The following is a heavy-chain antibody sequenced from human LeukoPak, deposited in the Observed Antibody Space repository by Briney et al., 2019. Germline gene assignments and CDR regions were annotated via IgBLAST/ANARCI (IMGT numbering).Heavy chain of an antibody. V-gene: IGHV3-30*04. J-gene: IGHJ4*02. CDR3: VKEAYYGWGSSPTSYFDY. CDR2: ISHDVKTT. Sequence: GKSLRLSCVASGFSFSDSVIHWVRQAPGKGPEWVAVISHDVKTTYYADSAKGRFTISRDNSRNTVFLQMNRLRPEDTAVYYCVKEAYYGWGSSPTSYFDYWGQGTRVTVSS. D-gene: IGHD3-10*01. CDR1: GFSFSDSV.